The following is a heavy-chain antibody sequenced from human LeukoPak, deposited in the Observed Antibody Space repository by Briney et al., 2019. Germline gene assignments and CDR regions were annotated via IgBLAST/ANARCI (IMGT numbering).Heavy chain of an antibody. CDR2: IYPGDSHT. Sequence: LGESLKISCKGSGYSFSTYWIGWVRQMSGKGLEWMGIIYPGDSHTIYSPSFQGQVTISADKSINTAYLQWSSLKASDTATYYCARHLRAPDGNSYFDYWGQGTLVTVSS. J-gene: IGHJ4*02. V-gene: IGHV5-51*01. CDR3: ARHLRAPDGNSYFDY. CDR1: GYSFSTYW. D-gene: IGHD5-24*01.